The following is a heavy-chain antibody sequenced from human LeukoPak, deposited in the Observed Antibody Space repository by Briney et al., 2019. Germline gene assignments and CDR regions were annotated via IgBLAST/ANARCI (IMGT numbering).Heavy chain of an antibody. D-gene: IGHD5-12*01. V-gene: IGHV5-51*01. Sequence: GESLKISCKASGYTFTNYWIGWVRQMPGKGLEWMGTIYPGDSDTRYSPSFQGQVTISADKSISTAYLQWTSLRASDTAMYYCASRAYSHEWFDPWGQGTLVTVSS. J-gene: IGHJ5*02. CDR3: ASRAYSHEWFDP. CDR2: IYPGDSDT. CDR1: GYTFTNYW.